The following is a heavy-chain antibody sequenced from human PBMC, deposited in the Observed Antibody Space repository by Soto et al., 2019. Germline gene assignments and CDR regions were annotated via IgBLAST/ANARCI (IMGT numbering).Heavy chain of an antibody. CDR2: IKQDGSEK. Sequence: GGSVRPSGASSAFTNSSDRRSCVRQAPGKGLEWVANIKQDGSEKYYVDSVMGRFTISRDNAKNSLYLQMNSLRAEDTAVYYCARDLNLGSFDYWGQGTLVTVSS. J-gene: IGHJ4*02. CDR1: AFTNSSDR. V-gene: IGHV3-7*01. CDR3: ARDLNLGSFDY.